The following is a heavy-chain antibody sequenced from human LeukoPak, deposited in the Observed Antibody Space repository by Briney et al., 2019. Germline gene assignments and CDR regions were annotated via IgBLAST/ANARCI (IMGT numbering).Heavy chain of an antibody. J-gene: IGHJ5*02. Sequence: PSETLSLTCTVSGGSISSNSYYWSWIRQPAGKGLEWIGRIYTSGSTDYNPSLKSRVTISKDTSKNEFSLKLSSVTAADTAVYYCARGGTTGTTNWFDPWGQGTLVTVSS. CDR3: ARGGTTGTTNWFDP. CDR1: GGSISSNSYY. D-gene: IGHD1-1*01. CDR2: IYTSGST. V-gene: IGHV4-61*02.